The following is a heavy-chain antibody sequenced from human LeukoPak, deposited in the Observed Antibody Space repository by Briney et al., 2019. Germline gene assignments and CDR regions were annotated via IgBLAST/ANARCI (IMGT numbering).Heavy chain of an antibody. Sequence: KPSETLSLTCTVSGGPISTYYWSWIRQPPGKGLEWIGYIYYSGTTNYNPSLKSRVTISADTSKNQFSLKLSSVTAADTAVYYCARLRYSSGQDYWGQGTLVTVSS. CDR3: ARLRYSSGQDY. D-gene: IGHD6-19*01. V-gene: IGHV4-59*01. CDR2: IYYSGTT. CDR1: GGPISTYY. J-gene: IGHJ4*02.